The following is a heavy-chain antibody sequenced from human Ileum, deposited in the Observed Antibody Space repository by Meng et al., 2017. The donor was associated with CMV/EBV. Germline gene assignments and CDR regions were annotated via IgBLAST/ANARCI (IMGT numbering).Heavy chain of an antibody. Sequence: ASVKVSCKASGYTFTGSYIHWVRQAPGQGLEWMGWISAYNGNTNYAQKLQGRVTMTTDTSTSTAYMELRSLRSDDTAVYYCARDCTNGVCYSGRFDYWGQGTLVTVSS. CDR1: GYTFTGSY. D-gene: IGHD2-8*01. V-gene: IGHV1-18*04. CDR2: ISAYNGNT. CDR3: ARDCTNGVCYSGRFDY. J-gene: IGHJ4*02.